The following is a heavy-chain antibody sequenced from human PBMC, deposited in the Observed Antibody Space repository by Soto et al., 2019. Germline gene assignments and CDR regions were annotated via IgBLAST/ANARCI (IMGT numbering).Heavy chain of an antibody. CDR2: INAGNGNT. D-gene: IGHD3-22*01. V-gene: IGHV1-3*01. Sequence: ASVKVSCKASGYTFTSYAMHWVRQAPGQRLEWMGWINAGNGNTKYSQKFQGRVTITRDTSASTAYMELSSLRSEDTAVYYCARAEALSYYYDSSGYHGAWFDPWGQG. CDR1: GYTFTSYA. J-gene: IGHJ5*02. CDR3: ARAEALSYYYDSSGYHGAWFDP.